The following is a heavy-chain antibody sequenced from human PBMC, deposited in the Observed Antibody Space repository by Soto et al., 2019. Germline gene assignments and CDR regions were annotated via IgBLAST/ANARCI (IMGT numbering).Heavy chain of an antibody. CDR1: GYAFTSYA. Sequence: GASVKVSCKASGYAFTSYARHWVRQAPGQRLEWMGWINAGNGNTKYSQKFQGRVTITRDTSASTAYMELSSLRSEDTAVYYCARGLAARLMDYWGQGTLVTVSS. V-gene: IGHV1-3*01. J-gene: IGHJ4*02. CDR3: ARGLAARLMDY. D-gene: IGHD6-6*01. CDR2: INAGNGNT.